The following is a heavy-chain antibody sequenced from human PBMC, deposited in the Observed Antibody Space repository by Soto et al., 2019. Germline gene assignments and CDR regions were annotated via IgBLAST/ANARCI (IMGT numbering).Heavy chain of an antibody. V-gene: IGHV3-20*01. CDR1: GFTFDDYG. Sequence: EVQLVDSGGGVVRPGGSLRLSCAASGFTFDDYGMSWVRQAPGKGLEWVSGINWNGGSTGYADSVKGRFTISRDNAKYSLYLQMNSLRAEDPALYHCAREDPYGYGEDGGRWFDPWGQGTLVTVS. D-gene: IGHD4-17*01. J-gene: IGHJ5*02. CDR2: INWNGGST. CDR3: AREDPYGYGEDGGRWFDP.